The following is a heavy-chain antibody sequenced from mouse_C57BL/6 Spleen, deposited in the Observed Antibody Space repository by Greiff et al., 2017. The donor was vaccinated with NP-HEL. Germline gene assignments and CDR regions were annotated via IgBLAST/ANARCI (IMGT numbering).Heavy chain of an antibody. CDR2: ISSGGSYT. J-gene: IGHJ1*03. V-gene: IGHV5-6*01. D-gene: IGHD1-1*01. CDR1: GFTFSSYG. Sequence: EVQVVESGGDLVKPGGSLKLSCAASGFTFSSYGMSWVRQTPDKRLEWVATISSGGSYTYYPDSVKGRFTISRDNAKNTLYLQMSSLKSEDTAMYYCARHPGSGYFDVWGTGTTVTVSS. CDR3: ARHPGSGYFDV.